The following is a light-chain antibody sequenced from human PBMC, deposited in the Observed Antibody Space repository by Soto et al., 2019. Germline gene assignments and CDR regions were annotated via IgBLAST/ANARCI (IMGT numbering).Light chain of an antibody. CDR1: SSDVGAYKY. CDR2: EVT. J-gene: IGLJ3*02. Sequence: QSALPQPPSASGSPGQSVTISCTGTSSDVGAYKYVSWYQQYPGKAPKLMIYEVTKRTSGVPDRFSGSKSGNTASLTVSGLQAEDEADYYCTSYVGNDIWVFGGGTKLTVL. CDR3: TSYVGNDIWV. V-gene: IGLV2-8*01.